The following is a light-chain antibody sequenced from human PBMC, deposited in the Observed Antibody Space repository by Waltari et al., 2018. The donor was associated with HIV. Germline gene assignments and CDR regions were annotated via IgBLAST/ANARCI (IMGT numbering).Light chain of an antibody. CDR1: SRDVGRYTL. V-gene: IGLV2-23*02. CDR2: EVT. CDR3: CSYAGSSILV. J-gene: IGLJ2*01. Sequence: QSALTQPASVSVSPGQSINISCTGTSRDVGRYTLVSWYQHHQCKAPNLRIYEVTKRHSGVSTRFSGSKSGNTASLTISGLQAEDEADYFCCSYAGSSILVFGGGTKLTVL.